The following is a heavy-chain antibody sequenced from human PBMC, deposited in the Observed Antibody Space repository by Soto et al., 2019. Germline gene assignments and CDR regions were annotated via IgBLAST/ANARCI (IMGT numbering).Heavy chain of an antibody. Sequence: SETLSLTCSVAGGTISGADCCWTRIRQSPGKGLEWMGYILHSGTTYYNPSPKGRLLISIENSKNQFPRRLTSVTAADSSVECCAREPELPNARNDFWGPGTLVTVFS. CDR3: AREPELPNARNDF. CDR1: GGTISGADCC. V-gene: IGHV4-30-4*01. D-gene: IGHD1-7*01. CDR2: ILHSGTT. J-gene: IGHJ4*02.